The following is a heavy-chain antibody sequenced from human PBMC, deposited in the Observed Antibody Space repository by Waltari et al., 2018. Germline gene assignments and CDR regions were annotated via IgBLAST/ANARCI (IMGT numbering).Heavy chain of an antibody. J-gene: IGHJ6*02. D-gene: IGHD3-16*01. Sequence: EVQLVESGGALVQPGGSLRLSCAASGFSFSSYWMSWVRQAPGKGRESVSRIGGSGAAIYYADSVKGRFTISRDNSKNTLYLQMISLRAEDTAVYYCAEAGLYVRDYYYDYSMGVWGQGTTVTVSS. CDR3: AEAGLYVRDYYYDYSMGV. CDR1: GFSFSSYW. V-gene: IGHV3-23*04. CDR2: IGGSGAAI.